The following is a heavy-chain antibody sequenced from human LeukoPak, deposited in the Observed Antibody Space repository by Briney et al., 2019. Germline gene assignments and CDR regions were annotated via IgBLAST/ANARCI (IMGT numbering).Heavy chain of an antibody. V-gene: IGHV1-2*02. CDR3: ARDSFAGRYYGGAFDI. Sequence: ASVKVSCKASGYTFTSYGISWVRQAPGQGFEWMGWINPNTGGTNYAQKFQGRVTMTRDTSISTAYMELSRLRSDDTAVYFCARDSFAGRYYGGAFDIWGQGTRVTVSS. D-gene: IGHD3-10*01. J-gene: IGHJ3*02. CDR1: GYTFTSYG. CDR2: INPNTGGT.